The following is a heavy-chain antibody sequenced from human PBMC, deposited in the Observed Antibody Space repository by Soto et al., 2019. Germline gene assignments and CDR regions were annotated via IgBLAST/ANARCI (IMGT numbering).Heavy chain of an antibody. Sequence: QVQLQESGPGLVKPSETLSLTCTVSGGSVNSGSYYWSWIRQPPGKGLEWIGYIYYSGSTNYKPPRKSRVTISVDTSKNQFSLKLSSVTAADTAVYYCANSLWSGYYPRFDPWGQGTLVTVSS. CDR3: ANSLWSGYYPRFDP. CDR2: IYYSGST. D-gene: IGHD3-3*01. CDR1: GGSVNSGSYY. V-gene: IGHV4-61*01. J-gene: IGHJ5*02.